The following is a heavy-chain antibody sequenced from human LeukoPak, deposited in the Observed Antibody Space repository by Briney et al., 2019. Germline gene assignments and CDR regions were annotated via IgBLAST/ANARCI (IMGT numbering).Heavy chain of an antibody. J-gene: IGHJ6*03. CDR1: GGSISSSSYY. CDR2: IYYSGST. V-gene: IGHV4-39*07. Sequence: SETLSLTCTVSGGSISSSSYYWGWIRQPPGKGLDWIGSIYYSGSTYYNPSLKSRVTISLDTSKNQFSLKLSSVTAADTAVYYCARDHTTMVRGVITSRNMDVWGKGTTVTVSS. CDR3: ARDHTTMVRGVITSRNMDV. D-gene: IGHD3-10*01.